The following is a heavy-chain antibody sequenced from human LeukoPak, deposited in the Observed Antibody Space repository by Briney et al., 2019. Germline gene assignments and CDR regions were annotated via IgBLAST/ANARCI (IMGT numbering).Heavy chain of an antibody. V-gene: IGHV3-21*01. CDR2: ISSSSSYI. J-gene: IGHJ4*02. D-gene: IGHD3-22*01. CDR1: GFTFSSYS. Sequence: GGSLRLSCAASGFTFSSYSMNWVRQAPGKGLEWVSSISSSSSYIYYADSVKGRFTISRDNAKNSLYLQMNSLGAEDTAVYYCARDVTYYYDSSGYPKEYYFDYWGQGTLVTVSS. CDR3: ARDVTYYYDSSGYPKEYYFDY.